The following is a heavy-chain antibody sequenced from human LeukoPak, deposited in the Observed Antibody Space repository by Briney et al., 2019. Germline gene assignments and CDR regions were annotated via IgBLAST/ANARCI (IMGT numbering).Heavy chain of an antibody. V-gene: IGHV3-66*01. CDR2: IYSGGET. CDR3: ARVPKKRDGDYGY. CDR1: GFTVSSNY. D-gene: IGHD4-17*01. J-gene: IGHJ4*02. Sequence: GGSLRLSCAASGFTVSSNYLSWVRQAPGKGLEWVAVIYSGGETYYADSVKGRFTISRDNSKNTLYLQMNSLRAEDTALYYCARVPKKRDGDYGYWGQGTLVTVSS.